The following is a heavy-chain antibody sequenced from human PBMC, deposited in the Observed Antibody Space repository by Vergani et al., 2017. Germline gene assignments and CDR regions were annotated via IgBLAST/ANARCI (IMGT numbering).Heavy chain of an antibody. CDR1: GGSISSGDYY. CDR3: ARDHQDGDLSP. D-gene: IGHD4-17*01. Sequence: QVQLQESGPGLVKPSQTLSLTCTVSGGSISSGDYYWSWIRQPPGKGLEWIWYIYYSGNTYYNPSLKSRVTISVDTSKNQFSLKLSPVTAADTAVYYCARDHQDGDLSPWGQGTLVTVSS. J-gene: IGHJ5*02. V-gene: IGHV4-30-4*08. CDR2: IYYSGNT.